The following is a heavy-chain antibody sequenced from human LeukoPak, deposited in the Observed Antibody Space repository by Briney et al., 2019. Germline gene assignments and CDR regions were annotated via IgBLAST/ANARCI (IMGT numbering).Heavy chain of an antibody. J-gene: IGHJ5*02. Sequence: PSETLSLTCTVSGASISSHCWSWVRQPPGKGLEWIGYIHYSGSTNYRPSLKSRVTISIDTSKKQFSLKLRSVNAADTAMYYCARTGDYSRTTGGWFDPWGQGTLVTVSS. V-gene: IGHV4-59*11. CDR2: IHYSGST. CDR3: ARTGDYSRTTGGWFDP. CDR1: GASISSHC. D-gene: IGHD4-11*01.